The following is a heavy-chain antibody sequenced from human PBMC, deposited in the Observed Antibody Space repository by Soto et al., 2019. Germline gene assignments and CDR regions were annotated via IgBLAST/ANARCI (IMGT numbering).Heavy chain of an antibody. CDR1: GFTFSDNW. CDR2: ISGDASST. Sequence: EVKVVESGGGLVQPGGSLRLSCAASGFTFSDNWMHWVRQPPGKGPVWVSRISGDASSTSYADSVKGRFTISRDSAKNTVYLQMASLRVEDTAVYYCTRGGTRTTYGGLVDSWGQGTLVTVSS. J-gene: IGHJ4*02. D-gene: IGHD3-16*01. CDR3: TRGGTRTTYGGLVDS. V-gene: IGHV3-74*01.